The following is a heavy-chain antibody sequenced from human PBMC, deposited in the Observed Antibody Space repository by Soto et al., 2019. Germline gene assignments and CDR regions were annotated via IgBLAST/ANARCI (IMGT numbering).Heavy chain of an antibody. V-gene: IGHV4-59*01. CDR3: ARERGSYYAFDI. J-gene: IGHJ3*02. CDR1: GGSISGYY. D-gene: IGHD1-26*01. Sequence: SETLSLTCTVSGGSISGYYWSWIRQPPGKGLEWIGYIYYSGSTNYNPSLKSRVTISVDTSKNQFSLKLSSVTAADTAVYYCARERGSYYAFDIWGQGTRVTV. CDR2: IYYSGST.